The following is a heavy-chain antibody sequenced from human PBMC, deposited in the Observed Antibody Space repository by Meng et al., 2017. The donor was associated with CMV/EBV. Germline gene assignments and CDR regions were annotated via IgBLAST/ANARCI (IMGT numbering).Heavy chain of an antibody. CDR1: GFTFSSYA. CDR2: IRYDGSNK. CDR3: AKVASRPWEDSSWGDY. Sequence: GESLKISCAASGFTFSSYAMSWVRQAPGKGLEWVAFIRYDGSNKYYADSVKGRFTISRDNSKNTLYLQMNSLRAEDTAVYYCAKVASRPWEDSSWGDYWGQGTLVTVSS. J-gene: IGHJ4*02. V-gene: IGHV3-30*02. D-gene: IGHD2-2*01.